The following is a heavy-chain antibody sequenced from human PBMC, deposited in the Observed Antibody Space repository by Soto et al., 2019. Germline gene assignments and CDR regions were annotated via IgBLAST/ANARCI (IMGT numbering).Heavy chain of an antibody. J-gene: IGHJ3*02. V-gene: IGHV1-8*01. CDR1: GYTFTSYD. Sequence: QVQLVQSGAEVKKPGASVKVSCKASGYTFTSYDINWVRQATGQGLEWMGWMNPNSGNTGYAQKFQGRVTMTRNNSITTAYMDLSSLRSDDTAVYYCASLRGYCSGGSCSYAFDIWGQGTMVTVSS. D-gene: IGHD2-15*01. CDR2: MNPNSGNT. CDR3: ASLRGYCSGGSCSYAFDI.